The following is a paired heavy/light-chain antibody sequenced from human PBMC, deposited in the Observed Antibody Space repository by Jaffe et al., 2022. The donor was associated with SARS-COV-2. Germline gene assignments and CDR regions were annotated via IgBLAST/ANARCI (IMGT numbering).Heavy chain of an antibody. D-gene: IGHD2-8*01. CDR3: ARDNGYCASGVCYVRLDS. V-gene: IGHV3-33*01. CDR2: IWYDGRYP. CDR1: GFTFSNYG. Sequence: QVQLVESGGGVVQPGRSLSLSCAASGFTFSNYGMHWVRQAPGKGLEWVAGIWYDGRYPYCADAVQGRCSISRDNYKNTVYLQLNSLRAEETAVYFCARDNGYCASGVCYVRLDSWGQGTLVTVSS. J-gene: IGHJ4*02.
Light chain of an antibody. CDR2: EVS. J-gene: IGLJ3*02. CDR3: NSHTLSNTPFLV. V-gene: IGLV2-14*03. Sequence: QSALTQPASVSGSPGQSITISCTGDIIDIFTYKYVSWYQQHPGKAPKLLIYEVSNRPSGVSDRFSGSKSGNTASLTISGLQAEDEADYYCNSHTLSNTPFLVFGGGTKLTVL. CDR1: IIDIFTYKY.